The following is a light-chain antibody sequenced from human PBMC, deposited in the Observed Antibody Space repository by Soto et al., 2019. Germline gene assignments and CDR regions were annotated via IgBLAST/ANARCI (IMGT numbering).Light chain of an antibody. Sequence: QSALTQPPSASGSPGRSVTISCSGTRSDVGDYNSVSWYQQHPGKAPKLMIYEVSKRPPGVPDRFSGSKSGNAASLTVSGLQDEDEADYYCSSYAGSNIWVFGGGTKLTVL. CDR1: RSDVGDYNS. J-gene: IGLJ3*02. CDR2: EVS. CDR3: SSYAGSNIWV. V-gene: IGLV2-8*01.